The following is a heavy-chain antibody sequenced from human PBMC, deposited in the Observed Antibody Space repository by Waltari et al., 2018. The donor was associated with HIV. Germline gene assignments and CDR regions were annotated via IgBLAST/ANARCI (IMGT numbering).Heavy chain of an antibody. J-gene: IGHJ4*02. D-gene: IGHD3-16*01. V-gene: IGHV3-48*01. Sequence: EVQLVQSGGGLVQPGGSLRIACAASGFTFGSPGMKWVRRTPGKGLEWISYISTSSSTIYYADSVKGRFTISRDNAKNSLYLQMNSLRAEDTAVYYCARSAGDYDYLRGNFRAFDYWGQGTLVTVSS. CDR2: ISTSSSTI. CDR3: ARSAGDYDYLRGNFRAFDY. CDR1: GFTFGSPG.